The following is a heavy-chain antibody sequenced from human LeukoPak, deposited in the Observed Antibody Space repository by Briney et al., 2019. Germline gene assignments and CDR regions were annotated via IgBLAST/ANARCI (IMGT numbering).Heavy chain of an antibody. V-gene: IGHV1-2*02. CDR1: GYTFTGYY. CDR2: INPNSGGT. Sequence: ASVKVSCKASGYTFTGYYMHWVRQAPGQGLEWMGWINPNSGGTNYAQKFQGRVTMTRDTSISTAYMELRSLRSDDTAVYYCARSPGYCSGGSCYSVYWGQGTLVTVSS. J-gene: IGHJ4*02. CDR3: ARSPGYCSGGSCYSVY. D-gene: IGHD2-15*01.